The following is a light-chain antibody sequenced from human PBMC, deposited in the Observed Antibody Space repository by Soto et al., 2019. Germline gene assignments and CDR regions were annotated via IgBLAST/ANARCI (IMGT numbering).Light chain of an antibody. CDR3: QQYNSYS. CDR2: DAS. Sequence: DIQMTQSPSTLSASVGDRVTITCRASQSIGSWLAWYQQKPGKAPKLLIYDASSLESGVPSRFSGSGSRTEFTLTISSLQPDDFATYYCQQYNSYSFGQGTKVDIQ. CDR1: QSIGSW. V-gene: IGKV1-5*01. J-gene: IGKJ2*01.